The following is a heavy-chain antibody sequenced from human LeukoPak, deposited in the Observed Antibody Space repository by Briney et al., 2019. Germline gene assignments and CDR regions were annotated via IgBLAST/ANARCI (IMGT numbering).Heavy chain of an antibody. Sequence: SGTLSLTCVVSGGSISSSNRWSWVRQPPGKGLEWIGEIYHSGSISYNPSLKSRVTISVDKSKNQFSLKLSSVTAADTTVYYCACTTTVTTKLNYWGQGTLVTVSS. J-gene: IGHJ4*02. D-gene: IGHD4-17*01. CDR1: GGSISSSNR. CDR2: IYHSGSI. CDR3: ACTTTVTTKLNY. V-gene: IGHV4-4*02.